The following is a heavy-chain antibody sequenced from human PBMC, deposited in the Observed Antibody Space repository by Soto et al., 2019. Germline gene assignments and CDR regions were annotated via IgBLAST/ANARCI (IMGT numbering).Heavy chain of an antibody. J-gene: IGHJ4*02. CDR1: GGTFRSYA. CDR2: IIPIFGIA. D-gene: IGHD3-10*01. Sequence: ASVKVSCKASGGTFRSYAISWVRQAPGQGLEWMGGIIPIFGIANYAQKFQGRVTITADKSTSTAYMELSSLRSEDTAVYYCARADYYGSGSYYFDYWGQGTLVTVSS. V-gene: IGHV1-69*10. CDR3: ARADYYGSGSYYFDY.